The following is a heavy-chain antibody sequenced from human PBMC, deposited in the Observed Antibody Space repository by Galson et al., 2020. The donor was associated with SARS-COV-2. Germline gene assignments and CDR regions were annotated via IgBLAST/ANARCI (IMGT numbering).Heavy chain of an antibody. CDR3: ARDYFAMASFYGMDV. J-gene: IGHJ6*02. V-gene: IGHV4-31*03. Sequence: SETLSLTCTVSGGSISSGGYYWSWIRQHPGKGLEWIGYIYYSGSTYYNPSLKSRVTISVDTFKNQFSLKLSSVTAADTAVYYCARDYFAMASFYGMDVWGQGTTVTVSS. CDR1: GGSISSGGYY. D-gene: IGHD2-2*01. CDR2: IYYSGST.